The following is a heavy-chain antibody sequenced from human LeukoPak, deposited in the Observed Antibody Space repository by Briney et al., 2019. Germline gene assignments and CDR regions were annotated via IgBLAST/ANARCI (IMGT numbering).Heavy chain of an antibody. CDR3: ARDAPYYYDSSGYEQPRYNWFDP. V-gene: IGHV4-39*07. J-gene: IGHJ5*02. Sequence: PSETLSLTCTVSGGPISSSSYYWGWIRQPPGKGLEWIGSIYYSGSTYYNPSLKSRVTISVDTSKNQFSLKLSSVTAADTAVYYCARDAPYYYDSSGYEQPRYNWFDPWGQGTLVTVSS. CDR2: IYYSGST. D-gene: IGHD3-22*01. CDR1: GGPISSSSYY.